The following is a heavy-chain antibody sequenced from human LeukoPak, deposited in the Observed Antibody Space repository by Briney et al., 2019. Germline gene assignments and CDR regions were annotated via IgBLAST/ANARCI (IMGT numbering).Heavy chain of an antibody. CDR1: RASISTYY. J-gene: IGHJ3*02. D-gene: IGHD1-26*01. CDR3: ARKRGGAVSHAWDI. V-gene: IGHV4-59*01. Sequence: PSETLSPTCTVSRASISTYYWSWLRQPPGKGLEWIGSIYSSGNSNYNPSLKSRVTMSVDTSKNQFTLRLSSVTAADTAVYYCARKRGGAVSHAWDIWGQGTMVTVSS. CDR2: IYSSGNS.